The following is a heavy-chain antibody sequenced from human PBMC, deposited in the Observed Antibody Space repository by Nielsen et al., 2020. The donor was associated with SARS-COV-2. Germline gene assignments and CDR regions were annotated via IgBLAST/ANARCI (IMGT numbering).Heavy chain of an antibody. CDR2: INPSGGST. Sequence: ASVKVSCKASGYTFTSYYMHWVRQAPGQGLEWMGIINPSGGSTSYAQKFQGRVTVTRDTSTSTVYMELSSLRSEDTAVYYCARAGYKNNWFDPWGQGTLVTVSS. CDR1: GYTFTSYY. CDR3: ARAGYKNNWFDP. V-gene: IGHV1-46*01. D-gene: IGHD1-14*01. J-gene: IGHJ5*02.